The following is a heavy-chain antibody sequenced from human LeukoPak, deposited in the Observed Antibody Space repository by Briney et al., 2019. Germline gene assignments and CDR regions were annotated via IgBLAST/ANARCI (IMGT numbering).Heavy chain of an antibody. D-gene: IGHD2-15*01. V-gene: IGHV4-4*07. J-gene: IGHJ4*02. CDR3: ARDSCGGRSCYGFDY. CDR2: IYTSGST. Sequence: PSETLSLTCTVSGGSISSYYWSWIRQPAGKGLEWIGRIYTSGSTNYNPSLKSRVTISVDTSKNQFSLKLSSVTAADTAVYYCARDSCGGRSCYGFDYWGQGSLVTVSS. CDR1: GGSISSYY.